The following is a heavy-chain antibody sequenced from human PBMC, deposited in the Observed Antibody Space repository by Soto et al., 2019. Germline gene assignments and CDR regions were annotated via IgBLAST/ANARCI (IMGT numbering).Heavy chain of an antibody. CDR1: GFTFDDYG. Sequence: EVQLVESGGGVLRPGGSLRLSCAASGFTFDDYGMSWARQAPGKGLEWVSGVNWNGGSTGYADSVKGRFTISRDNAKNSLYLQLNSLRAEDTAFYYCVRGASLNFDYWGQGTLVTVSS. J-gene: IGHJ4*02. CDR3: VRGASLNFDY. D-gene: IGHD1-26*01. V-gene: IGHV3-20*04. CDR2: VNWNGGST.